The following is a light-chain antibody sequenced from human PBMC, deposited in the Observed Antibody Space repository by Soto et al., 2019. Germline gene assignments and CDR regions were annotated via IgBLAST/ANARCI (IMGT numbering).Light chain of an antibody. CDR2: EVT. V-gene: IGLV2-14*01. CDR1: SSDVGDHNY. CDR3: SSYTSSIRI. J-gene: IGLJ2*01. Sequence: QSVLTQPASVSGSPGQSITISCSGFSSDVGDHNYVSWYQQHAGKVPKLIIYEVTNRPLGVSSRFSGSKSGYTASLTISGLQTDDEADYYCSSYTSSIRIFGGGTQLTVL.